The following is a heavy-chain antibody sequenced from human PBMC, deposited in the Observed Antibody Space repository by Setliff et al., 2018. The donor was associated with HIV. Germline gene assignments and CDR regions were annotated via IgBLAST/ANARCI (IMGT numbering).Heavy chain of an antibody. V-gene: IGHV3-74*01. Sequence: RLSCAASGFTFSTSWMHWVRQAPGKGLVWVSRINSDGSSAIYADSVKGRFTFSRDNAKNTLYLQMDSLTAEDTAVYYCARDNGGAGPTTFDCWGQGTLVTVSS. CDR3: ARDNGGAGPTTFDC. CDR2: INSDGSSA. D-gene: IGHD7-27*01. J-gene: IGHJ4*02. CDR1: GFTFSTSW.